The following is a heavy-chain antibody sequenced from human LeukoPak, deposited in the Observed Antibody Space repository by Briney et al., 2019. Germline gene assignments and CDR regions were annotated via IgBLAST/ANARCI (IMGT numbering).Heavy chain of an antibody. CDR2: ISANGGRT. D-gene: IGHD2-21*02. Sequence: GGSLRLSCAASGLTFSGYVMSWARQAPGKGLEWVAAISANGGRTYYTESVKGHFTISRDNSKNTLYLQMNSLRDEDTAVYYCARGVYCGGDCYSGFDYWGQGTLVTVSS. J-gene: IGHJ4*02. V-gene: IGHV3-23*01. CDR3: ARGVYCGGDCYSGFDY. CDR1: GLTFSGYV.